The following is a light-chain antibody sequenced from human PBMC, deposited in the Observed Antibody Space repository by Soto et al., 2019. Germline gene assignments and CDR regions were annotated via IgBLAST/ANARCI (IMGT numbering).Light chain of an antibody. Sequence: QSALTQPASVSGSPGQSITISCTGTSSDVGGYNYVSWYQQHPGKAPKLIIYEVSKRPSGVSHRFSGSKSGNTASLTISGLQAEDEADYYCSSYTGSSALVFGGGTKVTVL. J-gene: IGLJ2*01. CDR1: SSDVGGYNY. CDR2: EVS. V-gene: IGLV2-14*01. CDR3: SSYTGSSALV.